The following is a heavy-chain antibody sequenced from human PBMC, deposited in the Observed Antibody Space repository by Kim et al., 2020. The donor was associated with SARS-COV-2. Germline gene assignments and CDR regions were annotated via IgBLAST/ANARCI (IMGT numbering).Heavy chain of an antibody. J-gene: IGHJ4*02. Sequence: GGSLRLSCAASGFTFSSYAMSWVRQAPGKGLEWVSAISGSGGSTYYADSVKGRFTISRDNSKNTLYLQMNSLRAEDTAVYYCAKEMFYDSSGYYYLMGGEGDYWGQGTLVTVSS. D-gene: IGHD3-22*01. CDR1: GFTFSSYA. CDR3: AKEMFYDSSGYYYLMGGEGDY. CDR2: ISGSGGST. V-gene: IGHV3-23*01.